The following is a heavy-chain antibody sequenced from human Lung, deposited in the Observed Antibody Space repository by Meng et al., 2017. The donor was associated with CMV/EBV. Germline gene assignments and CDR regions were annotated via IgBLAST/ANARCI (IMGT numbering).Heavy chain of an antibody. CDR3: LRRSGGSV. CDR1: GDSITNHNW. V-gene: IGHV4-4*02. J-gene: IGHJ1*01. CDR2: IPHRGSS. Sequence: VQVRESCPALVKPAATLSLPCAVSGDSITNHNWWAWVRQPPGKGLEWIGEIPHRGSSAYNPSLKSRVSMSIDKSKNQFSLKLTSVTAADTAVYHCLRRSGGSVWGQGTLVTVSS. D-gene: IGHD3-10*01.